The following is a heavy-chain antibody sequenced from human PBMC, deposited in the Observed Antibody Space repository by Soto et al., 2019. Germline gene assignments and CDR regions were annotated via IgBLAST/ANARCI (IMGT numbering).Heavy chain of an antibody. CDR3: ARDSPDLGVTTSVFQH. V-gene: IGHV3-30-3*01. CDR1: GFTFSSYA. CDR2: ISYDGSNK. J-gene: IGHJ1*01. Sequence: GGSLRLSCAASGFTFSSYAMHWVRQAPGKGLEWVAVISYDGSNKYYADSVKGRFTISRDNSKNTLYLQMNSLRAEDTAVYYCARDSPDLGVTTSVFQHWGQGTLVTVSS. D-gene: IGHD4-17*01.